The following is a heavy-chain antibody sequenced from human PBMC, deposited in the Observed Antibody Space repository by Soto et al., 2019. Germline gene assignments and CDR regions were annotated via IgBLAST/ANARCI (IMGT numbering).Heavy chain of an antibody. V-gene: IGHV1-2*02. CDR2: INTNSGGT. Sequence: ASVKVSCKASGYTFTGYYMHWVRHAPGQGLEWMGWINTNSGGTNYAQKFQGRVTMTRDTSISSAYMELSRLRSDDTAVYYCATETKGFTIVVVVTNYGTVMDVSGPGTTVTV. D-gene: IGHD3-3*01. CDR3: ATETKGFTIVVVVTNYGTVMDV. J-gene: IGHJ6*02. CDR1: GYTFTGYY.